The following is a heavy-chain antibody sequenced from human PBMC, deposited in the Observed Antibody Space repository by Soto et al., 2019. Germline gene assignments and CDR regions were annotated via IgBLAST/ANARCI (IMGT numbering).Heavy chain of an antibody. Sequence: SETLSLTCTVSGGSISSYYWSWIRQPPGKGLEWIGYIYYSGSTNYNPSLKSRVTISVDTSKNQFSLKLSSVTAADTAVYYCARVEGRKVGATTLDYWGQGTLVTVSS. CDR2: IYYSGST. J-gene: IGHJ4*02. CDR1: GGSISSYY. CDR3: ARVEGRKVGATTLDY. V-gene: IGHV4-59*01. D-gene: IGHD1-26*01.